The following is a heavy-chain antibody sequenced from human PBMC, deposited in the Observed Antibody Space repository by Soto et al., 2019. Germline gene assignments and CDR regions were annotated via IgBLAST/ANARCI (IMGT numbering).Heavy chain of an antibody. CDR1: GYTFSNYG. CDR2: ISGYNGNT. D-gene: IGHD5-18*01. Sequence: QVQLVQSGAEVKKPGASVKVSCKASGYTFSNYGISWVRQGPGQGLEWMGWISGYNGNTHYEEKVQDRIKMTTDTRTSTTCLGRRRLRYDDTAVYFCARDPGFGFCYSYAFAMDVWGQGTTVTVSS. J-gene: IGHJ6*02. V-gene: IGHV1-18*01. CDR3: ARDPGFGFCYSYAFAMDV.